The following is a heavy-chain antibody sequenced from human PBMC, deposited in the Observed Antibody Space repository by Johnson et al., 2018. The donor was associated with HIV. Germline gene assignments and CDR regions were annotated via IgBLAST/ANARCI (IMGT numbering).Heavy chain of an antibody. CDR2: IKSKTDGGTT. Sequence: MMLVESGGTLVKPGGSLSLSCAASGFTFINAWMTWVRQSPGKGLEWVGRIKSKTDGGTTDYAAPGKGRFTIPRDDSKTTLYLQMNSLKTEDTAVYYCTTDLPGGYYGGNWTYDAFDIWGQGTMVTVSS. CDR3: TTDLPGGYYGGNWTYDAFDI. D-gene: IGHD4-23*01. J-gene: IGHJ3*02. CDR1: GFTFINAW. V-gene: IGHV3-15*02.